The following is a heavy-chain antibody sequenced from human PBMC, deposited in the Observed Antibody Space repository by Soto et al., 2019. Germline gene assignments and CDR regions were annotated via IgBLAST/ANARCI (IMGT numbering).Heavy chain of an antibody. CDR1: GGSISSYY. CDR3: ARSGVTAMSSTNWFDP. D-gene: IGHD2-21*02. CDR2: IYYSGST. Sequence: SETLSLTCTVSGGSISSYYWSWIRQPPGKGLEWIGYIYYSGSTNYNPSLKSRVTISVDTSKNQFSLKLSSVTAADTAVYYCARSGVTAMSSTNWFDPWGQGTLVTVSS. J-gene: IGHJ5*02. V-gene: IGHV4-59*01.